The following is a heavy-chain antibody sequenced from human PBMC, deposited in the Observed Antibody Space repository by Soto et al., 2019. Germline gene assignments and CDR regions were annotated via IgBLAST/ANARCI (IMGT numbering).Heavy chain of an antibody. D-gene: IGHD3-16*01. V-gene: IGHV3-7*01. J-gene: IGHJ2*01. CDR3: ARVRNDGGRNQPPARPSVLKSPLTEAPQQINWYFDL. CDR2: IKQDGSDK. CDR1: GFTFSSSW. Sequence: GGSLRLSCAASGFTFSSSWMGWVRQAPGKGLEWVANIKQDGSDKYYVDSVKGRFTISRDNAKNSLYLQMNSLRAEDTAVYYCARVRNDGGRNQPPARPSVLKSPLTEAPQQINWYFDLWGRGTLVTVSS.